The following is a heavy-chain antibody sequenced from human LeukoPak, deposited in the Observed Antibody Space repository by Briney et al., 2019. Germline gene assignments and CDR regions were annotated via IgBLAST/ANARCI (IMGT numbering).Heavy chain of an antibody. D-gene: IGHD5-18*01. Sequence: GASVKVSCKASGYTFTSYGISWVRQAPGQGLEWMGWISAYNGNTNYAQKLQGRVTMTTDTSTSTAYMELRSLRSDDTAVYYCARDQLWFRLKNAFDIWGQGTMVTVSS. CDR3: ARDQLWFRLKNAFDI. CDR2: ISAYNGNT. V-gene: IGHV1-18*01. CDR1: GYTFTSYG. J-gene: IGHJ3*02.